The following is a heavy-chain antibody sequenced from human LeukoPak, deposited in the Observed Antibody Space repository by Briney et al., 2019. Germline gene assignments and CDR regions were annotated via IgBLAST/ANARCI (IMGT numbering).Heavy chain of an antibody. CDR2: ISLSGSTT. CDR1: GFTFSDYF. V-gene: IGHV3-11*01. J-gene: IGHJ4*02. CDR3: ARRKVPAANDY. D-gene: IGHD2-2*01. Sequence: GGSLRLSCAASGFTFSDYFMSWFRQAPGQGLEWVSYISLSGSTTYYADFVKGRFTISRDNAKNSLYLQMNSLRVDDTAVYYCARRKVPAANDYWGQGTLVTVSS.